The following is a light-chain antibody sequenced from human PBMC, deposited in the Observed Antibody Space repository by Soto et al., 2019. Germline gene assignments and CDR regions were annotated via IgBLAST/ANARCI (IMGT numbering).Light chain of an antibody. CDR1: QSVRSAY. CDR2: GAS. Sequence: EIVLTQSPGTLSLFPGERATLSCRASQSVRSAYLAWYQQKPGQAPRLLIYGASSRATGVPDRFSGSGSGTDFTLTIRRLEPEDFALYYCQQYGGSPHTFGPGTKVQI. V-gene: IGKV3-20*01. CDR3: QQYGGSPHT. J-gene: IGKJ1*01.